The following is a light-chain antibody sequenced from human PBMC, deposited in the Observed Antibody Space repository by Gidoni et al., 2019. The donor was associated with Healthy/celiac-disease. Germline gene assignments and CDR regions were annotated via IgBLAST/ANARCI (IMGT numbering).Light chain of an antibody. Sequence: IVLTKPPATLSLSPGERATPSCRASQSVSIYLAWYQQNPGQAPRLLIYDASTRATGIPARFSGSGSGTDFALTISSLEPEDFAVYYCQQRSNWPLPLTFGGGTKVEIK. CDR3: QQRSNWPLPLT. J-gene: IGKJ4*01. CDR2: DAS. CDR1: QSVSIY. V-gene: IGKV3-11*01.